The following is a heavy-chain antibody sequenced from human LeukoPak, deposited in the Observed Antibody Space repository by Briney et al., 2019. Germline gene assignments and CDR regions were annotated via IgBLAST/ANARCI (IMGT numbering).Heavy chain of an antibody. CDR1: GFTFSSYS. J-gene: IGHJ3*02. CDR3: ARALIDYYGTGAFDI. Sequence: GSLRLSCAASGFTFSSYSMNWVRQAPGKGLEWVSYISSSSSYIYYADSVKGRFTISRDNAKNSLYLQMNSLRAEDTAVYYCARALIDYYGTGAFDIWGQGTMVTVSS. V-gene: IGHV3-21*05. CDR2: ISSSSSYI. D-gene: IGHD1-1*01.